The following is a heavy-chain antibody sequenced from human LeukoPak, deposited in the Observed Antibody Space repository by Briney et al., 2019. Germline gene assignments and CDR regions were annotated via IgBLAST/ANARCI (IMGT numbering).Heavy chain of an antibody. CDR2: ISGSGGST. Sequence: GGSLRLSCAASGFTFSNHGMNWVRQAPGKGLEWVSAISGSGGSTYYADSVKGRFTISRDNSKNTLYLQMNSLRAEDTAVYYCAKSNWFDPWGQGTLVTVSS. CDR1: GFTFSNHG. V-gene: IGHV3-23*01. J-gene: IGHJ5*02. CDR3: AKSNWFDP.